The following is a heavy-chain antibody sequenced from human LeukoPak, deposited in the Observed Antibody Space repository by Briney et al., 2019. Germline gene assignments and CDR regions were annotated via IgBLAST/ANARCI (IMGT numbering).Heavy chain of an antibody. D-gene: IGHD5-24*01. CDR2: IYSGGST. CDR1: GFTVSSNY. J-gene: IGHJ4*02. CDR3: ARAAIVDGYRWLQFPGGSYYFDY. Sequence: GGSLRLSCAASGFTVSSNYMSWVRQAPGKGLEWVSVIYSGGSTYYADSVKGRFTISRDNSKNTLYLQMNSLRAEDTAVYYCARAAIVDGYRWLQFPGGSYYFDYWGQGTLVTVSS. V-gene: IGHV3-66*01.